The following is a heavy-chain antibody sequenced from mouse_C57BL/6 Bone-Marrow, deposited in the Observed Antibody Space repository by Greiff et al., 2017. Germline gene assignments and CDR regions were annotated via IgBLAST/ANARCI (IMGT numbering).Heavy chain of an antibody. CDR2: INPSSGYT. CDR3: ASRTGFAY. CDR1: GYTFTSYT. Sequence: VQLQQSGAELARPGASVKMSCKASGYTFTSYTMHWIKQRPGQGLEWIGYINPSSGYTKYNQKFKDKATLTADKSSSTAYMQLSSLTSEDSAVYYCASRTGFAYWGQGTLVTVSA. J-gene: IGHJ3*01. D-gene: IGHD4-1*01. V-gene: IGHV1-4*01.